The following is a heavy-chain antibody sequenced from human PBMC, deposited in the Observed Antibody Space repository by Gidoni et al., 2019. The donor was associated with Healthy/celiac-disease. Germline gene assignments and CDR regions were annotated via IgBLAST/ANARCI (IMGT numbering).Heavy chain of an antibody. CDR3: GLAWQVGEDGAFDI. J-gene: IGHJ3*02. V-gene: IGHV3-33*01. Sequence: QVQLVESGGGVVQPGRSLRLSCAASGFPFSSYGMHWVRQAPGKGLEWVAVIWYDGSNKYYADSVKGRFTISRDNSKNTLYLKMNSLRAEDTAVYYCGLAWQVGEDGAFDIWGQGTMVTVSS. CDR1: GFPFSSYG. CDR2: IWYDGSNK.